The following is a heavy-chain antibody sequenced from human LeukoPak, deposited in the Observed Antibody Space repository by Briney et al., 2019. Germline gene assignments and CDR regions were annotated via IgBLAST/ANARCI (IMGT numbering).Heavy chain of an antibody. V-gene: IGHV3-23*01. CDR3: AKSGCSSTSCYSILSGWLDP. Sequence: GGSLRLSCAASGFTFSNYALNWVRQAPGKGLEWVSGISNSGGTTYYADSVKGRFTISRDNSKNTLYLQMSSLRAEDTAVYYCAKSGCSSTSCYSILSGWLDPWGQGTLVTVSS. D-gene: IGHD2-2*02. CDR2: ISNSGGTT. CDR1: GFTFSNYA. J-gene: IGHJ5*02.